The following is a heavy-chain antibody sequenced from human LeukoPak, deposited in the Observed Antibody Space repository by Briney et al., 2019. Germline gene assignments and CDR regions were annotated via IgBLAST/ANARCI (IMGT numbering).Heavy chain of an antibody. Sequence: GGSLRLSCAAPGFTFSTYWMHWVRQAPGKGLVWVSRINTDGSSTYYADSVKGRFTISRDNAKNTLYLQMNSLRAEDTAVYYCARESYCSGGSCYSGRAFDIWGQGTMVTVSS. CDR3: ARESYCSGGSCYSGRAFDI. CDR2: INTDGSST. V-gene: IGHV3-74*01. CDR1: GFTFSTYW. J-gene: IGHJ3*02. D-gene: IGHD2-15*01.